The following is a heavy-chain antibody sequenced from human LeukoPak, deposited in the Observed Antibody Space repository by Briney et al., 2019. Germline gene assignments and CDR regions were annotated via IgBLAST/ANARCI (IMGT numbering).Heavy chain of an antibody. Sequence: GRSRRLSCEASGFTFSGYEINWVRQTPGKGLEWISYVDTSGTIIYYADSVKGRFTISRDNARHSVYLQMYGLRAEDTAVYYCVRDTLTTSNYWGQGTPVTVSS. CDR3: VRDTLTTSNY. V-gene: IGHV3-48*03. J-gene: IGHJ4*02. CDR2: VDTSGTII. D-gene: IGHD4-17*01. CDR1: GFTFSGYE.